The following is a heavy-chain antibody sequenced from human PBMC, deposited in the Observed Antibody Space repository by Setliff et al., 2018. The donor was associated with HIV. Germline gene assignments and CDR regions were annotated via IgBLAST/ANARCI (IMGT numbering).Heavy chain of an antibody. CDR2: FDPEDGET. V-gene: IGHV1-24*01. D-gene: IGHD6-13*01. CDR1: GYTLTELS. Sequence: ASVKVSCKASGYTLTELSRHWVRQAPGKGLEWMGGFDPEDGETIYAQKFQGRVTMTEDTSTDTAYMELSSLRSGDTAVYYCATASPGQQPYYYYYYGMDVWGQGTTVTVSS. J-gene: IGHJ6*02. CDR3: ATASPGQQPYYYYYYGMDV.